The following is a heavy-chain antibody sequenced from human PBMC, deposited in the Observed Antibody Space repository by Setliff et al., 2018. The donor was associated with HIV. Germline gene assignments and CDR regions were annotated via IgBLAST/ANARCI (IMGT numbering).Heavy chain of an antibody. CDR1: GYTFTSYA. J-gene: IGHJ5*02. D-gene: IGHD3-3*01. V-gene: IGHV7-4-1*02. CDR2: INTNTGNP. Sequence: GASVKVSCKASGYTFTSYAMNWVRQAPGQGLEWMGWINTNTGNPTYAQGFTGRFVFSLDTSVSTAYLQISSLKAEDTAVYYCARDPYPNYDFWSGSLIRGWFDPWGQGTLVTVS. CDR3: ARDPYPNYDFWSGSLIRGWFDP.